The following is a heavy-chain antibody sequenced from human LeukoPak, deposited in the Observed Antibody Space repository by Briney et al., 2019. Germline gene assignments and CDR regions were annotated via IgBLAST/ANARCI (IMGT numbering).Heavy chain of an antibody. V-gene: IGHV4-61*01. CDR2: IYNGVNT. J-gene: IGHJ5*02. D-gene: IGHD1-26*01. Sequence: SETLSLTCTVSGASVSSASYWSWIRQPPGQGVEWIAHIYNGVNTNYNPSLKSRVTISVGTSKNQFSLRLNSVTAADTAVYYCARSRAFNSGAFDPWGQGSLVTVSS. CDR3: ARSRAFNSGAFDP. CDR1: GASVSSASY.